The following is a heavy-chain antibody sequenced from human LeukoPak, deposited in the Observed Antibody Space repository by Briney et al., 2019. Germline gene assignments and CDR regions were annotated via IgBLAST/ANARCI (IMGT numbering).Heavy chain of an antibody. CDR3: ARRRRSMVRGVSGSGWFAP. Sequence: ASVKVSCKASGYTFTSYDINWVRQATGQGLEWMGWMDPNSGNTGYAQKFQGRVTMTRNTSISTAYMELSSLRSEDTAVYYCARRRRSMVRGVSGSGWFAPWGQGTLVTVSS. CDR2: MDPNSGNT. D-gene: IGHD3-10*01. V-gene: IGHV1-8*01. J-gene: IGHJ5*02. CDR1: GYTFTSYD.